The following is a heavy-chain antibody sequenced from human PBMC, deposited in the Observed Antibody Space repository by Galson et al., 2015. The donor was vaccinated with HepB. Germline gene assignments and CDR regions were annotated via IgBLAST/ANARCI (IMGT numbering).Heavy chain of an antibody. J-gene: IGHJ4*02. Sequence: SLRLSCAASGFTFSSHGMHWVRQAPGKGLEWVATIWSDGTNKYSADSVKGRFTISSDSSKNTLFMQMNSLRPDATAVYYCAREGDPHIYGSALDFWGQGILVTVSS. CDR3: AREGDPHIYGSALDF. D-gene: IGHD3-3*02. CDR1: GFTFSSHG. CDR2: IWSDGTNK. V-gene: IGHV3-33*01.